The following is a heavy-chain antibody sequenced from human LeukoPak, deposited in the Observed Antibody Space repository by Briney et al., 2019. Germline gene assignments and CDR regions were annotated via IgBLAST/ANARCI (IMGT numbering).Heavy chain of an antibody. CDR1: GFTFGDYA. CDR3: AKGHIPYYYDSSGYPDY. Sequence: GGSLRLSCAASGFTFGDYAMHWVRQAPGKGLEWVSGISWNSGSIGYADSVKGRFTISRDNAKNSLYLQMNSLSAEDTALYYCAKGHIPYYYDSSGYPDYWGQGTLVTVSS. V-gene: IGHV3-9*01. CDR2: ISWNSGSI. J-gene: IGHJ4*02. D-gene: IGHD3-22*01.